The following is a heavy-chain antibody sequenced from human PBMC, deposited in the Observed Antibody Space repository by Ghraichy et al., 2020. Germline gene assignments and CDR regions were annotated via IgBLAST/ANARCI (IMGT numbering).Heavy chain of an antibody. V-gene: IGHV4-39*01. J-gene: IGHJ4*02. CDR1: GGSISSSSYY. Sequence: SETLSLTCTVSGGSISSSSYYWGWIRQPPGKGLEWIGSIYYSGSTYYNPSLKSRVTISVDTSKNQFSLKLSSVTAADTAVYYCARNSGWYHPFDYWGQGTLVTVSS. CDR3: ARNSGWYHPFDY. CDR2: IYYSGST. D-gene: IGHD6-19*01.